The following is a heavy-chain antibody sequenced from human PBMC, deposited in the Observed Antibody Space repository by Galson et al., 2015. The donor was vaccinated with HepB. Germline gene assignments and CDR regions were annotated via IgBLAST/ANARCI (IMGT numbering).Heavy chain of an antibody. CDR3: ARRNFDEEVFDF. CDR2: INPYDGQA. Sequence: SVKVSCKASGYTFTSHILDWLRQAPGQGPEWVGRINPYDGQAECVQKFQARVTVTIETSTTTVFMELRSLKSDDTAVYYCARRNFDEEVFDFWGQGTLVTVSS. V-gene: IGHV1-18*01. CDR1: GYTFTSHI. J-gene: IGHJ4*02.